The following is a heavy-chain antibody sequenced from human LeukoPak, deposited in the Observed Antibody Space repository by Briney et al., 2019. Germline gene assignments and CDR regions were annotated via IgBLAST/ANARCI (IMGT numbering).Heavy chain of an antibody. J-gene: IGHJ3*02. CDR1: GYTFTSYY. V-gene: IGHV1-46*01. CDR3: ARLVISDDAFDI. Sequence: GASVKVSCKASGYTFTSYYMHWVRQAPGQGLEWMGIINPSGGSTSYAQKFQGRVTMTRDTSKNQFSLKLSSVTAADTAVYYCARLVISDDAFDIWGQGTMVTVSS. D-gene: IGHD3-9*01. CDR2: INPSGGST.